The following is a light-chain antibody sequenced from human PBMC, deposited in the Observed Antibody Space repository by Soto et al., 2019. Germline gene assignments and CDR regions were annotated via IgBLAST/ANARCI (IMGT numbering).Light chain of an antibody. CDR1: SSDVGGSNF. CDR3: VSYTSRTTYV. Sequence: QSALTQPASVSDSPGQSITISCTGTSSDVGGSNFVSWYQQHPGKPPKLIIYDVANRTSGVSNRFSGSKSGSTASLIISRLQTEDEADYYCVSYTSRTTYVFVTGTKLTVL. V-gene: IGLV2-14*03. J-gene: IGLJ1*01. CDR2: DVA.